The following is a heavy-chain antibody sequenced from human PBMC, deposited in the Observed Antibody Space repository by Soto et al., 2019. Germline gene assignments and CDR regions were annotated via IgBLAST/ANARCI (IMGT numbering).Heavy chain of an antibody. J-gene: IGHJ6*03. CDR2: IYYSGST. Sequence: TSETLSLTCTVSGGSISSGGYYWSWIRQHPGKGLEWIGYIYYSGSTYYNPSLKSRVTISVDTSKNQFSLKLSSVTAADTAVYYCARIRGCSGGSCPPDEYYYHYMDVWGKGTTVTVSS. CDR3: ARIRGCSGGSCPPDEYYYHYMDV. D-gene: IGHD2-15*01. CDR1: GGSISSGGYY. V-gene: IGHV4-31*03.